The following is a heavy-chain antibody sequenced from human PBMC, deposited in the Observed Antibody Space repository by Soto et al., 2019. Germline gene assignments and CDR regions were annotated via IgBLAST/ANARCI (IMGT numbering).Heavy chain of an antibody. V-gene: IGHV1-2*02. Sequence: VASVKVSCKASGYTFTGYDMHWVRQAPGQGLEWMGWINPNSGGTNYAQKFQGRVTMTRDTSISTAYMELSRLRSDDTAVYYCARVRIQLWYDAFDIWGQGTMVTVSS. D-gene: IGHD5-18*01. CDR1: GYTFTGYD. CDR3: ARVRIQLWYDAFDI. CDR2: INPNSGGT. J-gene: IGHJ3*02.